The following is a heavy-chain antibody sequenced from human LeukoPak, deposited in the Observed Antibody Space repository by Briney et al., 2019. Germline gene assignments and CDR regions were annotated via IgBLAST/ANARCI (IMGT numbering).Heavy chain of an antibody. V-gene: IGHV1-18*04. CDR1: GYSFTSYG. D-gene: IGHD1-1*01. CDR2: IKNYNGNK. Sequence: ASVKVSCKASGYSFTSYGISWVRQAPGEGGEWMGWIKNYNGNKKYAQKFQGRVTMTTDTSTSTAYMELRSLRSYDTAVYYCAREEGTRCSFDIWGQGTMVTVSS. CDR3: AREEGTRCSFDI. J-gene: IGHJ3*02.